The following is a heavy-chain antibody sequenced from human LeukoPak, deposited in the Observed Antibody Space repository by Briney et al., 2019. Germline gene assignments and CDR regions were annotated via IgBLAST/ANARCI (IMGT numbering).Heavy chain of an antibody. CDR2: IYYSGST. V-gene: IGHV4-59*01. CDR3: VRDGGYGDLH. CDR1: GGSISSYY. D-gene: IGHD4-17*01. J-gene: IGHJ4*02. Sequence: SETLSLTCTVSGGSISSYYWSWIRQPPGKGLEWIGYIYYSGSTNYNPSLKSRVTISVDTSKNQFSLKLSSVTAADTAVYYCVRDGGYGDLHWGQGTLVTVSS.